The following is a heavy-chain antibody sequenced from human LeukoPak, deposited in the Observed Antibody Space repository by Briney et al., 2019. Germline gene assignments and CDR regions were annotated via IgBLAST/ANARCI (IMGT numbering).Heavy chain of an antibody. CDR3: ARDRRLAAAGTGYPGY. CDR2: IWYDGSNK. J-gene: IGHJ4*02. Sequence: GGSLRLSCAASGFTFSSYGMHWVRQALGKGLEWVAVIWYDGSNKYYADSVKGRFTISRDNSKNTLYLQMNSLRAEDTAVYYCARDRRLAAAGTGYPGYWGQGTLVTVSS. D-gene: IGHD6-13*01. CDR1: GFTFSSYG. V-gene: IGHV3-33*01.